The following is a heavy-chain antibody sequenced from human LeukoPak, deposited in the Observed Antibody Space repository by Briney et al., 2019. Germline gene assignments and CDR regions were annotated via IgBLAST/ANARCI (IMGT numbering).Heavy chain of an antibody. CDR1: GFTVSSNY. D-gene: IGHD2-21*02. Sequence: GGSLRLSCAAPGFTVSSNYMSWVRQAPGKGLEWVSVIYSGGSTYYADSVKGRFTISRDNSKNTLYLQMNSLRAEDTAVYYCARAYAYCGGDCSGYFQHWGQGTLVTVSS. CDR3: ARAYAYCGGDCSGYFQH. CDR2: IYSGGST. V-gene: IGHV3-53*01. J-gene: IGHJ1*01.